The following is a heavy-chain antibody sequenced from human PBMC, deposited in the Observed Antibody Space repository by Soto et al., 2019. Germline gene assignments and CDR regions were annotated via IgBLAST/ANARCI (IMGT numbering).Heavy chain of an antibody. Sequence: SETLSLTCTVSGASINSDYWTWIRQPPGKGLEWIGNVYYSGSTNYNPSLKSRLTISVDKSKNQFSLKLTSVTAADTAVYYCARDSRGVVTDLDYWGQVTTVTVSS. V-gene: IGHV4-59*01. J-gene: IGHJ4*02. CDR2: VYYSGST. CDR1: GASINSDY. D-gene: IGHD2-21*02. CDR3: ARDSRGVVTDLDY.